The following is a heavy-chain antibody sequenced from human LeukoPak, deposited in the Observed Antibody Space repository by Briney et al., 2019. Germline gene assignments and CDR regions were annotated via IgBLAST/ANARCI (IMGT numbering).Heavy chain of an antibody. CDR2: FYHSGST. V-gene: IGHV4-38-2*01. CDR1: GYSISSGYY. J-gene: IGHJ5*02. Sequence: PSETLSLTCVVSGYSISSGYYWGWIRQPPGKGLEWIGSFYHSGSTYYNPSLKSRVTISVDTSKNQFSLKLSSVTAADTAVYYCARVQSEALGTANWFDPWGQGTLVTVSS. D-gene: IGHD1-7*01. CDR3: ARVQSEALGTANWFDP.